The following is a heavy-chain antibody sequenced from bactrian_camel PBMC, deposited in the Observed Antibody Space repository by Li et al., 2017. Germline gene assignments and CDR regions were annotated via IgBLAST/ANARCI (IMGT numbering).Heavy chain of an antibody. CDR2: IDRDNKE. V-gene: IGHV3S5*01. CDR3: AHKSLYYSRNGGLCYDGNPFKYCY. CDR1: GAPDLPFGYQT. J-gene: IGHJ4*01. Sequence: HVQLVESGGDLVSTGESLKLSCVATGAPDLPFGYQTMGWIRQTPGQGFEWVSVIDRDNKEEYADSVTGRFTISRHNANRTSVLLSLQMDKLKIEDTGIYYCAHKSLYYSRNGGLCYDGNPFKYCYWGQGTQVTVS. D-gene: IGHD3*01.